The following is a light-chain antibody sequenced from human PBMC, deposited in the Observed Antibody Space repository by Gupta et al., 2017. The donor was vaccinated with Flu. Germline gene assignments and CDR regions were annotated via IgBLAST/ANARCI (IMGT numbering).Light chain of an antibody. J-gene: IGLJ1*01. CDR1: SSNIGSNY. V-gene: IGLV1-44*01. CDR3: AAWDDSLNGYV. CDR2: SND. Sequence: SVVTQPPSASGTPGQRVTISCSGSSSNIGSNYANWYQQFPGTAPKLLIYSNDRRPSGVPGRFSGSKSGTSASLAISGLQSEDEADYYCAAWDDSLNGYVFGRGTKVTVL.